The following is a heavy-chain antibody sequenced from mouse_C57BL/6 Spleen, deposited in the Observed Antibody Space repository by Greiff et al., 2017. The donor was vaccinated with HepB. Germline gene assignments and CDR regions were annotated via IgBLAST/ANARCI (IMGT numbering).Heavy chain of an antibody. V-gene: IGHV5-17*01. Sequence: EVKLVESGGGLVKPGGSLKLSCAASGFTFSDYGMHWVRQAPEKGLEWVAYISSGSSTIYYADTVKGRFTISRDNAKNTLFLQMTSLRSEDTAMYYCASPLYYAMDYWGQGTSVTVSS. CDR3: ASPLYYAMDY. CDR1: GFTFSDYG. J-gene: IGHJ4*01. CDR2: ISSGSSTI.